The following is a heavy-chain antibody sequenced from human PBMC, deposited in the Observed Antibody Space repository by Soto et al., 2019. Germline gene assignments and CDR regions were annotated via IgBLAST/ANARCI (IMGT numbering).Heavy chain of an antibody. CDR3: ARWVGATTHYYYGMDV. V-gene: IGHV5-51*01. Sequence: GESLKISCKASGYTYTNYWLGWVRQMPGKGLEWMGILYPGDSDTRYSPSFEGQVTISADKSITTAYLQWSSLKASDTAMYYCARWVGATTHYYYGMDVWGQGTTVTVSS. D-gene: IGHD1-26*01. CDR1: GYTYTNYW. J-gene: IGHJ6*02. CDR2: LYPGDSDT.